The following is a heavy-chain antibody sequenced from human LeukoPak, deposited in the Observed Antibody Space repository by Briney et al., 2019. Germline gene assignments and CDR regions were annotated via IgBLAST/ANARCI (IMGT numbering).Heavy chain of an antibody. V-gene: IGHV3-20*04. D-gene: IGHD3-9*01. J-gene: IGHJ4*01. CDR3: AKDYDILTGSHFDY. CDR1: GFTFDDYG. CDR2: INWNGGST. Sequence: PGGSLRLSCAASGFTFDDYGMSWVRQAPGKGLEWVSGINWNGGSTGYADSVKGRFTISRDNSKNTLYLQMNSLRAEDTAVYYCAKDYDILTGSHFDYWGQGTLVTVSS.